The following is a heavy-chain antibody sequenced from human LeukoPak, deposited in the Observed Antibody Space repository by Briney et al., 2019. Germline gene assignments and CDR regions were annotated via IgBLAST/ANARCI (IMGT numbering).Heavy chain of an antibody. CDR1: SGSISTFY. CDR3: ARHGGSLGYFDN. V-gene: IGHV4-59*08. D-gene: IGHD1-26*01. Sequence: SETLSLTCTVSSGSISTFYWSWIRQPPGKGLEWIGYVYQSGTTSYNPSLKRRVTISADTSKNQFSLRVTSVTAADTAVYYCARHGGSLGYFDNWGQGTLVTVSS. CDR2: VYQSGTT. J-gene: IGHJ4*02.